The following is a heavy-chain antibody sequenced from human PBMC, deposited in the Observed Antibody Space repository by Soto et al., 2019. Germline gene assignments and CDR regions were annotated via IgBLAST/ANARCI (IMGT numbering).Heavy chain of an antibody. V-gene: IGHV3-30-3*01. D-gene: IGHD4-17*01. CDR1: GFTFSSYA. J-gene: IGHJ6*02. Sequence: GGSLRLSCAASGFTFSSYAMHWVRQAPGKGLEWVAVISYDGSNKYYADSVKGRFTISRDNSKNTLYLQMNSLRAEDTAVYYCARDSKRYGDYGGTDYYYGMDVWGQGTTVTVSS. CDR3: ARDSKRYGDYGGTDYYYGMDV. CDR2: ISYDGSNK.